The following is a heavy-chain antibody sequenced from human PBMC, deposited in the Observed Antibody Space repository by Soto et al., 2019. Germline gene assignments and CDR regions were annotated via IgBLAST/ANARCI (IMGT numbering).Heavy chain of an antibody. V-gene: IGHV1-18*01. CDR1: RYTFTSYC. D-gene: IGHD2-15*01. CDR3: ARDSGAYDAFDI. Sequence: ASVKFSCNASRYTFTSYCISWVRQAPGQGLEWMGWISAYNGNTNYAQKLQGRGTMTTDTSTSTAYMELRSLRSDDTAVYYCARDSGAYDAFDIWGQGTMVTVS. J-gene: IGHJ3*02. CDR2: ISAYNGNT.